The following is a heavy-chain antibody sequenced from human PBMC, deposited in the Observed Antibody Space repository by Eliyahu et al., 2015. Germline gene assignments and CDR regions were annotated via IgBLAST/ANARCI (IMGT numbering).Heavy chain of an antibody. J-gene: IGHJ4*02. CDR1: GYNFITYG. Sequence: QVQLVQSGAEVKKPGASVKVSCKASGYNFITYGITWVRQAPGQGLXWMGWISGYNGNTKYAQKFQGRLTMTTDTSTTTAYMELRSLRSDDTAVYYCARDEPVVSYYFDYWGQGTLVTVSS. V-gene: IGHV1-18*01. CDR3: ARDEPVVSYYFDY. CDR2: ISGYNGNT. D-gene: IGHD4-23*01.